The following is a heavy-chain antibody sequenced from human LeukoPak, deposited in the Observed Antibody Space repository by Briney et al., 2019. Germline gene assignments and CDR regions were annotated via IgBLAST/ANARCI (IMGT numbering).Heavy chain of an antibody. CDR3: ARGRHPSIFGVVITYYFDY. V-gene: IGHV4-34*01. Sequence: KSSETLSLTCAVSGGSFSGYDWSWIRQPPGKGLEWIGEINHSGSTNYNPSPKSRVTISVDTSKNQFSLKLSSVTAADTAVYYCARGRHPSIFGVVITYYFDYWGQGTLVTVSS. CDR2: INHSGST. CDR1: GGSFSGYD. D-gene: IGHD3-3*01. J-gene: IGHJ4*02.